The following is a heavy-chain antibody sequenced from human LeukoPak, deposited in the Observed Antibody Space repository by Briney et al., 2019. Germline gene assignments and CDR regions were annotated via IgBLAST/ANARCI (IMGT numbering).Heavy chain of an antibody. V-gene: IGHV3-7*01. Sequence: PGGSLRLSCEASGFTFRNYWMIWVRQAPGKGLERVANIKEDGSETYYVDSVKGRFTISRDNTKNSLYLQMNSLRVEDTAVYYCAKDSRGSSVRVFDYWAQGTLVTVSS. CDR2: IKEDGSET. J-gene: IGHJ4*02. CDR3: AKDSRGSSVRVFDY. CDR1: GFTFRNYW. D-gene: IGHD5/OR15-5a*01.